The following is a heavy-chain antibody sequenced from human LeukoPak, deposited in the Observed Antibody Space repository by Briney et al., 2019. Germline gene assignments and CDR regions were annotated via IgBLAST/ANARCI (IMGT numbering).Heavy chain of an antibody. CDR3: ASGLIAAAAPFDY. J-gene: IGHJ4*02. V-gene: IGHV3-48*03. CDR1: GFTFSSYE. D-gene: IGHD6-13*01. Sequence: VGSLRLSCAASGFTFSSYEMNWVRQAPGKGLEWVSYISGSGSTIYYADSVKGRFTISRDNAKNSLYLQMNSLRAEDTAVYYCASGLIAAAAPFDYWGQGTLVTVSS. CDR2: ISGSGSTI.